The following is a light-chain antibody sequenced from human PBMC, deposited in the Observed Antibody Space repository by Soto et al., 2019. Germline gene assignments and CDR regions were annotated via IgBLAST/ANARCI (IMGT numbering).Light chain of an antibody. Sequence: EIVMTQSPGTLSVSPGERATLSCRASQGLSNNLAWYQQKPGQPPRLLIYGVSTRATGIPARFSGSGSGTEFTLTISSLQSEDFALYYCQQYNNWPQTFGQGTKVEIK. CDR1: QGLSNN. CDR2: GVS. J-gene: IGKJ1*01. V-gene: IGKV3-15*01. CDR3: QQYNNWPQT.